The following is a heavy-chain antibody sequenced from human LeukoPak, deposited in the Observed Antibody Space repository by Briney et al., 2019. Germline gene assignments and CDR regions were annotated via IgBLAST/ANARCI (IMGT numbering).Heavy chain of an antibody. D-gene: IGHD3-3*01. CDR3: AKAFNAIFGVAPPPED. J-gene: IGHJ4*02. CDR1: GFTFSSEA. Sequence: GGSLRLSCAVSGFTFSSEAMGWVRQLPGGGLKWVSTISPAGGTTYYAESMKGRFTISRDNSKNTLYLQMNSLRAEDTAVYYCAKAFNAIFGVAPPPEDWGQGTLVTVSS. V-gene: IGHV3-23*01. CDR2: ISPAGGTT.